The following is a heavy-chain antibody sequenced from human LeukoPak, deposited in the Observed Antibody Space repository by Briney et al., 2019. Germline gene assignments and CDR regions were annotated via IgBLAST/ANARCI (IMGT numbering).Heavy chain of an antibody. D-gene: IGHD6-19*01. CDR3: ARKVAGAAPFDS. CDR2: ISSSGGDT. Sequence: GGSLRLSCAASGFTISSYAMSWVRQAPVKGLEWVSGISSSGGDTPHADSVKGRFTISRDNSKNTVYLQMNSLRVEDTAIYYCARKVAGAAPFDSWGQGTLVTVSS. J-gene: IGHJ4*02. CDR1: GFTISSYA. V-gene: IGHV3-23*01.